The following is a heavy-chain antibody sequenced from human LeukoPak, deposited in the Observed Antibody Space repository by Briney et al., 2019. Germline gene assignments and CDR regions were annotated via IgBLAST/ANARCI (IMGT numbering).Heavy chain of an antibody. Sequence: ASVKVSCKASGYTFTSYGISWVRQAPEQGLEWMGWISAYNGNTNYAQKLQGRVTMTTDTSTSTAYMELRSLRSDDTAVYYCARDGDGYYGSGSYYNFDYWGQGTLVTVSS. J-gene: IGHJ4*02. CDR1: GYTFTSYG. V-gene: IGHV1-18*01. D-gene: IGHD3-10*01. CDR3: ARDGDGYYGSGSYYNFDY. CDR2: ISAYNGNT.